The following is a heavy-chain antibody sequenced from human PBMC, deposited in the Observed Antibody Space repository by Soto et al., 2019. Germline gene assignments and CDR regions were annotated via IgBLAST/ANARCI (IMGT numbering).Heavy chain of an antibody. CDR1: GGTFSSYA. CDR3: ARDRLGEFSSFLDY. J-gene: IGHJ4*02. V-gene: IGHV1-69*12. CDR2: IFPIFGTA. D-gene: IGHD3-16*01. Sequence: QVQLVQSGAEVKKPGSSVKVSCKASGGTFSSYAISWVRQAPGQGLEWMGGIFPIFGTANYAQKFQGRVTITADESTSTAYMELSSLRSEDTAVYYCARDRLGEFSSFLDYWGQGTLVTVSS.